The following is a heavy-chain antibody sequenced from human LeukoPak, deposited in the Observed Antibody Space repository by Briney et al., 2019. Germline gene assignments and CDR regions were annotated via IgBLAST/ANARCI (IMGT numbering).Heavy chain of an antibody. J-gene: IGHJ4*02. CDR3: ARANPRYCSSTSCAKARYSSSSPSDY. CDR2: INPNSGGT. V-gene: IGHV1-2*02. Sequence: EASVKVSCKASGYTFTVDYMRWVRQAPRQGLGWMGWINPNSGGTNYAQKFQGRVTMTTDTSISTAYMELSRLRSDDTAVYYCARANPRYCSSTSCAKARYSSSSPSDYWGQGTLVSVSS. D-gene: IGHD2-2*01. CDR1: GYTFTVDY.